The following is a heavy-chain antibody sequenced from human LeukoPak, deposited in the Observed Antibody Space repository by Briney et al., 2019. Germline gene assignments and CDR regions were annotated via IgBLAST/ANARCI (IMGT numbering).Heavy chain of an antibody. CDR3: ARVPVAGYWYFDL. D-gene: IGHD6-19*01. CDR2: IYYSGST. J-gene: IGHJ2*01. CDR1: GGSISSYY. V-gene: IGHV4-59*01. Sequence: SETLSLTCTVSGGSISSYYWSWIRQSPGKGLEWIGYIYYSGSTHYNPSLKSRVTISVDTSKNQFSLKLSSVTAADTAVYYCARVPVAGYWYFDLWGRGTLVTVSS.